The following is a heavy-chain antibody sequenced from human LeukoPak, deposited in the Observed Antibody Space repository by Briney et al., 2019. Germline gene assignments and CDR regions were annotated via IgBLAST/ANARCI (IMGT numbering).Heavy chain of an antibody. CDR3: ARDSGTGYTSGWYGLDY. Sequence: GGSLRLSCAASGFIVSSSYMSWVRQAPGKGLEWVSVIYSGGSTYYADSVKGRFTISRDNSKKTPYLQMNSLRVEDTAVYYCARDSGTGYTSGWYGLDYWGQGTLVTVSS. D-gene: IGHD6-19*01. V-gene: IGHV3-66*01. CDR1: GFIVSSSY. CDR2: IYSGGST. J-gene: IGHJ4*02.